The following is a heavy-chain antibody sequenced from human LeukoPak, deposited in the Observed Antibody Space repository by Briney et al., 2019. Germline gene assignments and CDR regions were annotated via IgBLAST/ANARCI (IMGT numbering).Heavy chain of an antibody. CDR2: INPNSGGT. CDR1: GYTFTGYY. J-gene: IGHJ4*02. D-gene: IGHD5-12*01. V-gene: IGHV1-2*02. CDR3: ARARGVYSGYDVFVY. Sequence: GASVKVSCKASGYTFTGYYMHWVRQAPGQGLEWMGWINPNSGGTNYAQKFQGRVTMTRDTSISTAYMELSRLRSDDTAVYYCARARGVYSGYDVFVYWGQGTLVTVSS.